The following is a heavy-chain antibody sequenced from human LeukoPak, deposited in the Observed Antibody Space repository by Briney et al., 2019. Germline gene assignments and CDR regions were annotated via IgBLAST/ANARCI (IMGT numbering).Heavy chain of an antibody. CDR1: GYTFTGYD. D-gene: IGHD1-26*01. V-gene: IGHV1-8*01. Sequence: GASVKVSCKTSGYTFTGYDINWVRQATGQGLEWMGWVNPNTGDTGYAQKFQGRVTMTRKTAIDTAYMELSGLRSEDTAVYYCTRGSLSGSSRDYWGQGTLVTVSS. CDR3: TRGSLSGSSRDY. CDR2: VNPNTGDT. J-gene: IGHJ4*02.